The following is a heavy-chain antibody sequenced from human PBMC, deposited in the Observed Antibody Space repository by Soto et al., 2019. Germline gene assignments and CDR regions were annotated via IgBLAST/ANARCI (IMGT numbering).Heavy chain of an antibody. V-gene: IGHV3-7*01. CDR2: IKQDGSEK. CDR3: ARVGSNSSIAADCDY. D-gene: IGHD6-6*01. Sequence: EVQLVESGGGLVQPGGSLRLSCAASGFTFSSYWMSWVRQAPGKGLEWVANIKQDGSEKYYVDSVKGRFTISRDNAKNSLYLQMNRLRAEDPAVYYCARVGSNSSIAADCDYWGQGTLVTVSS. J-gene: IGHJ4*02. CDR1: GFTFSSYW.